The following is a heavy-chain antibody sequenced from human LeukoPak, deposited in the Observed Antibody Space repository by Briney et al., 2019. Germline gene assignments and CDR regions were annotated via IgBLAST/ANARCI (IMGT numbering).Heavy chain of an antibody. D-gene: IGHD6-13*01. CDR1: GGSFSGYY. CDR2: INHSGST. V-gene: IGHV4-34*01. J-gene: IGHJ4*02. CDR3: ARGPEIAAVGLDY. Sequence: SSETLSLTCAVYGGSFSGYYWSWIRQPPGKGLEWIGEINHSGSTNYNPSLKSRVTISVDTSKNQFSLKLSSVTAADTAVYYCARGPEIAAVGLDYWGQGTLVTVSS.